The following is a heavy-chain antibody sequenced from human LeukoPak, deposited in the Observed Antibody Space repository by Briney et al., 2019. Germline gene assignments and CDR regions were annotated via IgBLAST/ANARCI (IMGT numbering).Heavy chain of an antibody. Sequence: GGSLGLSYAPSGFTFSSYAMSWVRQAPGKGLEWVAVISGGGSGTYYADSVRGRFTISRDNSKNTVYLQMNSLRAEDTAIYYCAKAVGSSGYFSRDAFDIWGQGTMVTDSS. D-gene: IGHD3-22*01. CDR3: AKAVGSSGYFSRDAFDI. J-gene: IGHJ3*02. V-gene: IGHV3-23*01. CDR1: GFTFSSYA. CDR2: ISGGGSGT.